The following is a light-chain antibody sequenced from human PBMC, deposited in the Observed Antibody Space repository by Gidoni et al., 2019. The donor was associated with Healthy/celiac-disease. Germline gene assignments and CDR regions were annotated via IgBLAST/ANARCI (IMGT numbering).Light chain of an antibody. V-gene: IGLV1-40*01. J-gene: IGLJ1*01. Sequence: QSVLTQPPSVSGAPGQRVTISCTGSSSNLGAGYEVHWYQQLPGTAPKLLIYGNSNRPSGVPDRFSGSKSGTSASLAITGLQAEDEADYYCQSYDSSLSGWGVFGTGTKVTVL. CDR1: SSNLGAGYE. CDR2: GNS. CDR3: QSYDSSLSGWGV.